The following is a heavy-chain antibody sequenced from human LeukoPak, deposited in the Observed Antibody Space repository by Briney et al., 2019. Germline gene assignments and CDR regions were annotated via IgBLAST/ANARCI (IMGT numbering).Heavy chain of an antibody. CDR2: IHYSGST. J-gene: IGHJ5*01. CDR3: ARLRPLLDQLLYFAFDS. V-gene: IGHV4-59*11. D-gene: IGHD2-2*02. CDR1: NASISSHF. Sequence: PSETLSPTCSVSNASISSHFWTWVRQPPGKGLEWIGHIHYSGSTNYNPSLKSRVTLSLDTSKNQFSLELTSVTAADTAIFYCARLRPLLDQLLYFAFDSWGQGTLVTVSS.